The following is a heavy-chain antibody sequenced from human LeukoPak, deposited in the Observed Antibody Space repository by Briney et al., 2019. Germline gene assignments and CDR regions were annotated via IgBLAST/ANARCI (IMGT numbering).Heavy chain of an antibody. Sequence: ASVKVSCKASGYTFTSYGISWVRQAPGQGLEWMGWISAYNGNTNYAQKFQGRVTITRDTSASTAYMELSSLTSEDTAVYFCARDYYGSGSYDCWGQGTLVTVSS. CDR3: ARDYYGSGSYDC. CDR2: ISAYNGNT. CDR1: GYTFTSYG. V-gene: IGHV1-18*01. J-gene: IGHJ4*02. D-gene: IGHD3-10*01.